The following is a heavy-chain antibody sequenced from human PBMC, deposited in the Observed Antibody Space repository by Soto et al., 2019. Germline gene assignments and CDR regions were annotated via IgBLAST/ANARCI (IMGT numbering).Heavy chain of an antibody. D-gene: IGHD3-10*01. Sequence: EVQLLESGGGLVQPGGSLRLSCAASGFTFSTYAMSWVRQAPGKGLEWVSGMSGSGGSTYYADSVKGRFTISRDNSKNRLYLQMNRLRAEDTAVYYCMNLYSYGSGSYYKWGQGTLVTVSS. CDR1: GFTFSTYA. CDR2: MSGSGGST. CDR3: MNLYSYGSGSYYK. J-gene: IGHJ4*02. V-gene: IGHV3-23*01.